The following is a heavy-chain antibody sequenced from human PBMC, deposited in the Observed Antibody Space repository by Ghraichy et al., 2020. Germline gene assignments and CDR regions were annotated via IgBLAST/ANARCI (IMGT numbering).Heavy chain of an antibody. J-gene: IGHJ6*02. V-gene: IGHV3-30-3*01. CDR2: ISSDGGST. D-gene: IGHD2-15*01. CDR3: ARGLCSVDRCYSRYGIDV. CDR1: GFTFGSHA. Sequence: GGSLRLSCAASGFTFGSHAMHWVRQAPGNGLEWVTDISSDGGSTYYADSVKGRFTISRDNSKKTLFMEMNSLRTEDSAVYYCARGLCSVDRCYSRYGIDVWGQGTTVTVSS.